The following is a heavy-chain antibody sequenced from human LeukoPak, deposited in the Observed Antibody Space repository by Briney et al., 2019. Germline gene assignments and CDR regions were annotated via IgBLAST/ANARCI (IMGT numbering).Heavy chain of an antibody. V-gene: IGHV3-21*03. D-gene: IGHD4-17*01. CDR1: GFTYSSYS. CDR3: ARERLAYNWFDP. J-gene: IGHJ5*02. CDR2: ISSSINYI. Sequence: GGSLTLSCPPSGFTYSSYSMNWIRQALGKALELASSISSSINYIYYAVSVRGRLKISGDNAKTSLYLQMNSPRAEDTAVYYCARERLAYNWFDPWGQGTLVTVSS.